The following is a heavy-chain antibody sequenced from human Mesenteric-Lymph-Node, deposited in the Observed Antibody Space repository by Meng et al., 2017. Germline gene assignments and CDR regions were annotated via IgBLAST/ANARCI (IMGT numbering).Heavy chain of an antibody. V-gene: IGHV3-23*01. Sequence: GESLKISCAASGFTFSSYAMSWVRQAPGKGLEWVSAISGSGGSTYYADSVKGRFTISRDNAKNSLYLQMNSLRAEDTAVYYCARFVLGYDFWSGYYFDYWGQGTLVTVSS. CDR1: GFTFSSYA. D-gene: IGHD3-3*01. CDR2: ISGSGGST. J-gene: IGHJ4*02. CDR3: ARFVLGYDFWSGYYFDY.